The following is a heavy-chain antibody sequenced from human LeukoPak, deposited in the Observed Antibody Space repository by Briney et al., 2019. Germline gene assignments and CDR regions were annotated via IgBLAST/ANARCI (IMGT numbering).Heavy chain of an antibody. J-gene: IGHJ4*02. D-gene: IGHD4-11*01. Sequence: SETLSLTCTVSGDSISSSHYYWGWIRQSPGKGLEWIGSIYSGGETHYNPSLNSRVTIFLDTSKNRFSLNLISVTATDTAVYYCVRDYSNFVQGDWGQGTLVTVPS. CDR1: GDSISSSHYY. CDR3: VRDYSNFVQGD. CDR2: IYSGGET. V-gene: IGHV4-39*02.